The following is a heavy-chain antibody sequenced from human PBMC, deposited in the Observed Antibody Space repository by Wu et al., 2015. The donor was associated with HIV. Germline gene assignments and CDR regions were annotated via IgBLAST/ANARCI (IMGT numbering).Heavy chain of an antibody. Sequence: QVRLVQSRTEVKKPGASVRISCRAFGYTFASHGINWVRQAPGQGLEWMGWIDTYKKKTRSLQKFRGRVTMTTDTSTTTAYMELRSLRSDDTAVYYCARVFEDSSGYYSWFDPWGQGTLVTVSS. J-gene: IGHJ5*02. CDR1: GYTFASHG. CDR3: ARVFEDSSGYYSWFDP. CDR2: IDTYKKKT. V-gene: IGHV1-18*04. D-gene: IGHD3-22*01.